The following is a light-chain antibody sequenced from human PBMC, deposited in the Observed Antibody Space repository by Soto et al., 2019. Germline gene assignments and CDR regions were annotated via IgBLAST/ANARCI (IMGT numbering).Light chain of an antibody. CDR1: QSILDRSRNKYY. J-gene: IGKJ1*01. CDR3: QQYFTSTWT. Sequence: DIVMTQSPDSLAVSLGERATFNCKSSQSILDRSRNKYYLAWYQQKSGQPPKLLIYWASLREPGVPDRFTGSASGTDFTLTINSPQAEDVAVYYCQQYFTSTWTFGQGTKVEI. V-gene: IGKV4-1*01. CDR2: WAS.